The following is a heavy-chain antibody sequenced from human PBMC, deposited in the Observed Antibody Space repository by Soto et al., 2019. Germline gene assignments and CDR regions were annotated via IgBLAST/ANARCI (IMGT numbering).Heavy chain of an antibody. J-gene: IGHJ5*02. Sequence: GVLRLSCAASGFTFSSYEMNWVRQAPGKGLEWVSYISSSGSTIHYADSVKGRFTISRDNPKNSLYLQMNSLRAEDTAVYYCARRQTFDPWGQGTLVTVSS. CDR2: ISSSGSTI. CDR1: GFTFSSYE. CDR3: ARRQTFDP. V-gene: IGHV3-48*03.